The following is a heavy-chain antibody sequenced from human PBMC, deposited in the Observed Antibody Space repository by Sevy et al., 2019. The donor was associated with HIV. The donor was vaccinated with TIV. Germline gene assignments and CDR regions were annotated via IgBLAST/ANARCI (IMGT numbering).Heavy chain of an antibody. CDR2: IIPIFGTA. Sequence: ASVKVSCKASGGTFSSYAISWVRQAPGQGLEWMGGIIPIFGTANYAQKFQGRVTITADESTGTAYMELGSLRSEDTAGYYGASQRYYYGSGSYYPGVDFDYWGQGTLVTVSS. J-gene: IGHJ4*02. D-gene: IGHD3-10*01. CDR1: GGTFSSYA. CDR3: ASQRYYYGSGSYYPGVDFDY. V-gene: IGHV1-69*13.